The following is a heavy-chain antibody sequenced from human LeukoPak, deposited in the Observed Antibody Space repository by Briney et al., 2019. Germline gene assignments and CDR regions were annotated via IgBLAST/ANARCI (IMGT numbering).Heavy chain of an antibody. CDR2: INNDGSTT. D-gene: IGHD6-6*01. CDR3: ARPTIAANNCFDP. J-gene: IGHJ5*02. V-gene: IGHV3-74*01. Sequence: PGGSLRLSCAASGFTFSSSWMHWVRQAPGKGLVWVSRINNDGSTTNYADSVKGRFTISRDNARNTLYLQMNSLRAEDTAVYYCARPTIAANNCFDPWGQGTLVTVSS. CDR1: GFTFSSSW.